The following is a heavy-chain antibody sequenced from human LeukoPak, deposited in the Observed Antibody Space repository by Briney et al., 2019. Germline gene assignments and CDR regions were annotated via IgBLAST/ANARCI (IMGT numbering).Heavy chain of an antibody. CDR1: GFTFSSYA. J-gene: IGHJ4*02. CDR3: ASEGYDFWSGYYLGDY. V-gene: IGHV3-30*04. CDR2: ISYDGSNK. D-gene: IGHD3-3*01. Sequence: PGGSLRLSCAASGFTFSSYAMHWVRRAPGKGLEWVAVISYDGSNKYYADSVKGRFTISRDNSKNTLYLQMNSLRAEDTAVYYCASEGYDFWSGYYLGDYWGQGTLVTVSS.